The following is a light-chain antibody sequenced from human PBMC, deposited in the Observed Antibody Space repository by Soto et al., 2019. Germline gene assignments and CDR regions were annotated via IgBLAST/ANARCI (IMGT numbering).Light chain of an antibody. Sequence: DIEMTQSPSSLSAYVGDRVTITCRASQSISSYLNWYQQKPGKAPKLLIYAASSLQSGVPSRFSGSGSGTDFTLTISSLQPEDFATYYCQQSYSNPITFGQGTRLENK. J-gene: IGKJ5*01. CDR3: QQSYSNPIT. CDR1: QSISSY. V-gene: IGKV1-39*01. CDR2: AAS.